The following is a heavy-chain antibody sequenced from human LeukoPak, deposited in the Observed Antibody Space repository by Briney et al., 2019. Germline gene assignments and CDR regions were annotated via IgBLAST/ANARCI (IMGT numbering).Heavy chain of an antibody. CDR3: ARSITIFGVVTDDDAFDI. CDR1: GGPFSGYY. Sequence: SETLSLTCAVYGGPFSGYYWSWIRQPPGKGLEWIGEINHSGSTNYNPSLKSRVTISVDTSKNQFSLKLSSVTAADTAVYYCARSITIFGVVTDDDAFDIWGQGTMVTVSS. V-gene: IGHV4-34*01. J-gene: IGHJ3*02. CDR2: INHSGST. D-gene: IGHD3-3*01.